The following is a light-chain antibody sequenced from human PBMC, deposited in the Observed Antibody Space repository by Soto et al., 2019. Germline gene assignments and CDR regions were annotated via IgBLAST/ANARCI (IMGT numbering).Light chain of an antibody. CDR1: TGAVTSGHY. CDR2: NTA. CDR3: LLYYGGAQPWV. V-gene: IGLV7-43*01. Sequence: QAVVTQEPSLTVSPGGTVTLTCASSTGAVTSGHYPSWFQQKPGQAPRSLIYNTANKRSWTPARFSGSLLGGNAALTLSGVQPEDEAEYYCLLYYGGAQPWVFGGGTQLTVL. J-gene: IGLJ3*02.